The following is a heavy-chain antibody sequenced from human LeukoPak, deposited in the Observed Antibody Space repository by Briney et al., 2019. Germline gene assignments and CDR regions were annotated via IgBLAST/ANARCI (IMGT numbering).Heavy chain of an antibody. D-gene: IGHD3-9*01. J-gene: IGHJ6*02. CDR1: GFTFSSYG. CDR2: ISYDGSNK. CDR3: ASIEGILTGVTDYYGMDV. Sequence: QPGGSLRLSCAASGFTFSSYGMHWVRQAPGKGLEWVAVISYDGSNKYYADSVKGRFTISRDNSKNTLYLQMNSLRAEDTAVYYCASIEGILTGVTDYYGMDVWGQGTTVTVSS. V-gene: IGHV3-30*19.